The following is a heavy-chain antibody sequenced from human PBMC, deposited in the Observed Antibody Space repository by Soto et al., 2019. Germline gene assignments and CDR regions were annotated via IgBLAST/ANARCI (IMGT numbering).Heavy chain of an antibody. J-gene: IGHJ5*02. Sequence: QVQLVQSGAEVKEPGSSVNVSCKTSGATFGNTAVTWVRQAPGQGLEWIGGIVPLFGTANYAQKFRGRVTITVDESTSTAYMELSSLRTDDTAVYYCARDGDPGYSFWSGPLGGGRFDPWGQGTLVTVSS. CDR2: IVPLFGTA. V-gene: IGHV1-69*12. CDR3: ARDGDPGYSFWSGPLGGGRFDP. CDR1: GATFGNTA. D-gene: IGHD3-3*01.